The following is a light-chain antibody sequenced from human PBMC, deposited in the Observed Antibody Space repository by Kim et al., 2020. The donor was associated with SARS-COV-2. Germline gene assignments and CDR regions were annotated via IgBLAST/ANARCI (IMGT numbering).Light chain of an antibody. V-gene: IGKV3-11*01. Sequence: SWSPRERATLSCRASLSVSSYLAWYQPKPGQAPRLLILDASNRATGIPARFSGSGSGTDFTLTISSLEPEDFAVYYCQQRGDWPTFGQGTKVDIK. CDR2: DAS. CDR3: QQRGDWPT. J-gene: IGKJ1*01. CDR1: LSVSSY.